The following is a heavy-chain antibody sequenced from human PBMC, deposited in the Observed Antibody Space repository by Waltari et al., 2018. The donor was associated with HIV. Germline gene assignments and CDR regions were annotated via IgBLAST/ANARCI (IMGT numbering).Heavy chain of an antibody. CDR1: GFSVSSNY. CDR3: ARDRGYAGYGGMDV. V-gene: IGHV3-53*01. J-gene: IGHJ6*02. Sequence: EVQLVESGGGLFQPGGYLTLSCVASGFSVSSNYIRWVPQAPGKGLEWVSVIYTGDGTFYADSVKGRFTISRDHSKNTVSLQMNSLRAEDTALYYCARDRGYAGYGGMDVWGQGTTVTVSS. CDR2: IYTGDGT. D-gene: IGHD2-15*01.